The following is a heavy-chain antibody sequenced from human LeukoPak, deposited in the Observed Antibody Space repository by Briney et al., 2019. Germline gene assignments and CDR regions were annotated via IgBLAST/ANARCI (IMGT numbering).Heavy chain of an antibody. CDR2: ISGSGRRT. D-gene: IGHD3-16*02. CDR3: AKDSSDYVWGSYRHYFDY. V-gene: IGHV3-23*01. CDR1: GFIFSSYA. Sequence: PGGSLRLSCAASGFIFSSYAMSWVRQAPGKGLEWVSAISGSGRRTNYADSVKGRFTISRDNSKNTLYLQMNSLRAEDTAVYYCAKDSSDYVWGSYRHYFDYWGQGTLVTVSS. J-gene: IGHJ4*02.